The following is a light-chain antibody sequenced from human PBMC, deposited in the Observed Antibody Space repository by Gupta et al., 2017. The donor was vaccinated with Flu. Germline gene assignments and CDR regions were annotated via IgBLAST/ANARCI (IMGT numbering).Light chain of an antibody. CDR3: QQYNNWPPRVT. CDR2: GAS. Sequence: VMTQSPATLSVSPGERATLSCRASQSVSSNLAWYQQKPGQAPRLLIYGASTRATGIPARFSGSGSGTEFTLTISSLQSEDFAVYYCQQYNNWPPRVTFGGGTKVEIK. CDR1: QSVSSN. J-gene: IGKJ4*01. V-gene: IGKV3-15*01.